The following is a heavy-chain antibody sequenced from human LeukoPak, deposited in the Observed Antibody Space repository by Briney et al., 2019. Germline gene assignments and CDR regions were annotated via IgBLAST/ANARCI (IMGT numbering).Heavy chain of an antibody. Sequence: PGRSLRLSCAASGFTFSSYAMHWVRQAPGKGLEWVAVISYDGSNKYYADSVKGRFTISRDNSKNTLYLQMNSLRAEDTAVYYCARELDYYGSGSYGSAFDIWGQGTMVTVSS. D-gene: IGHD3-10*01. CDR1: GFTFSSYA. J-gene: IGHJ3*02. CDR3: ARELDYYGSGSYGSAFDI. CDR2: ISYDGSNK. V-gene: IGHV3-30*04.